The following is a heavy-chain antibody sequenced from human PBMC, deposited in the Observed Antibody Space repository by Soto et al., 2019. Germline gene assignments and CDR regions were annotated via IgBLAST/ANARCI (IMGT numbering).Heavy chain of an antibody. CDR3: ARSSLGTAGTGWNYYYYYGMDV. Sequence: GESLKISCKGSGYSFTSYWIGWVRQMPGKGLEWMGIIYPGDSDTRYSPSFQGQVTISADKSISTAYLQWSSLKASDTAMYYCARSSLGTAGTGWNYYYYYGMDVWGQGTTVTVSS. CDR2: IYPGDSDT. V-gene: IGHV5-51*01. D-gene: IGHD6-13*01. J-gene: IGHJ6*02. CDR1: GYSFTSYW.